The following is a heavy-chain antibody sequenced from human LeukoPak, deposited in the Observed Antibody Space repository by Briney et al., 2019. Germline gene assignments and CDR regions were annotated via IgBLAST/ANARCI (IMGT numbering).Heavy chain of an antibody. J-gene: IGHJ5*02. CDR3: ARDRGMGWGSYYGWFDP. Sequence: PGRSLRLSCAASGFIFRSYCMHWVRQAPGKGLEGVAVIPYDGSNKHYADSVKGRFTISRDNSKNTLYLQMNSLRAEDTAVYYCARDRGMGWGSYYGWFDPWGQGTLVTVSS. V-gene: IGHV3-30*03. D-gene: IGHD3-10*01. CDR2: IPYDGSNK. CDR1: GFIFRSYC.